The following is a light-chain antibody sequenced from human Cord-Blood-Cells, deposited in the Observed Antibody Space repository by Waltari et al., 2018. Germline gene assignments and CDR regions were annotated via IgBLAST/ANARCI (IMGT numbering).Light chain of an antibody. CDR1: PSVRGN. CDR2: GAS. J-gene: IGKJ4*01. Sequence: EIVMTQSPATLSVSPGERATLTCRASPSVRGNLAWSQQKPGQAPRLLIYGASTRATGIPARFSGSGSGTEFTLTISSLQSEDFAVYYCQQYNNWPLTFGGGTKVEIK. CDR3: QQYNNWPLT. V-gene: IGKV3-15*01.